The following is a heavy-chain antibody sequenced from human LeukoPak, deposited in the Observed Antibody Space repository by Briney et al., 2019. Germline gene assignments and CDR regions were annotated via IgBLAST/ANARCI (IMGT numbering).Heavy chain of an antibody. J-gene: IGHJ4*02. Sequence: GRSLRLTCTASGFTFGDYAMSWVRQAPGKGLEWVGFIRSKAYGGTTEYAASVKGRFTISRDDSKSIAYLQMNSLKTEDTAVYYCRGEYYYDSSGYFGDYWGQGTLDTVSS. CDR1: GFTFGDYA. CDR2: IRSKAYGGTT. V-gene: IGHV3-49*04. D-gene: IGHD3-22*01. CDR3: RGEYYYDSSGYFGDY.